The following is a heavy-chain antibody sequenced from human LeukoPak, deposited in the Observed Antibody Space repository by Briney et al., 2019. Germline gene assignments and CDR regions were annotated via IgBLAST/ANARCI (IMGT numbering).Heavy chain of an antibody. CDR3: ARDGYSGNDGL. D-gene: IGHD5-12*01. CDR1: GYSISSGYY. CDR2: IYHSGST. Sequence: SETLSLTCTVSGYSISSGYYWGWIRQPPGKGLEWIGSIYHSGSTYYNPSLKSRVTISVDTSKNQFSLKLSSVTAADTAVYYCARDGYSGNDGLWGQGTLVTVSS. J-gene: IGHJ4*02. V-gene: IGHV4-38-2*02.